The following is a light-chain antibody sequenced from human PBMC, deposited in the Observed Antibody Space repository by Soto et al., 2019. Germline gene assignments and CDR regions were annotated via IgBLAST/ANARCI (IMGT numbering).Light chain of an antibody. J-gene: IGKJ1*01. CDR1: QSISSN. CDR2: DAS. Sequence: EIVMTQSPATLSVSPVDGATLSFRASQSISSNLAWYQQKPGQAPRLLIYDASNRATGIPARFSGSGSGTDFTLTISSLQPEDFATYYCQKSYSTPWKFGQGTKVDIK. V-gene: IGKV3D-15*01. CDR3: QKSYSTPWK.